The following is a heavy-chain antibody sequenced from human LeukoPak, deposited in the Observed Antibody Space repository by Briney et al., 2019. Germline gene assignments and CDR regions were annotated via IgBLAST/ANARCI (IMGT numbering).Heavy chain of an antibody. D-gene: IGHD3-22*01. CDR2: ISSISSYI. CDR3: ARDLDDYDSSGFDY. Sequence: GGSLRLSCATSGFTFSSYSMNWVRQAPGTGLEWVSCISSISSYIYYTDSVKGRFTISRDNAKNSLPLQMNSLRAEDTAVYYCARDLDDYDSSGFDYWGQGTLVTVSS. J-gene: IGHJ4*02. CDR1: GFTFSSYS. V-gene: IGHV3-21*01.